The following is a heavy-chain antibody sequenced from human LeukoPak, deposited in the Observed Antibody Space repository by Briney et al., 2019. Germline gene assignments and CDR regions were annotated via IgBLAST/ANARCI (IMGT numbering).Heavy chain of an antibody. J-gene: IGHJ4*01. V-gene: IGHV3-23*01. CDR3: AGATWNYGFFDY. CDR1: GFTFSSYA. CDR2: ISGRGAST. Sequence: GGSLRLSCAASGFTFSSYAMTWVRQAPGKGLEWVASISGRGASTYYADSVRGRFTISRDNSKNTLYLQMNSLRAEDTAVYYCAGATWNYGFFDYWGQEPWSPSPQ. D-gene: IGHD1-7*01.